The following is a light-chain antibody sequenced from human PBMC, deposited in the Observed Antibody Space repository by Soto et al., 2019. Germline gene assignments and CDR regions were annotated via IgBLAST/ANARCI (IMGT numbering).Light chain of an antibody. CDR1: NSDVGIYDF. V-gene: IGLV2-14*01. CDR2: EVS. J-gene: IGLJ1*01. Sequence: ALTQPASVSGTPGQSITISCTGSNSDVGIYDFVSWYQHHPGRAPKLIVSEVSHRPSGVSNRFSGSKSGNTASLTVSGLQSEDEADYYCISYTSDDVRYVFGTGTKVTVL. CDR3: ISYTSDDVRYV.